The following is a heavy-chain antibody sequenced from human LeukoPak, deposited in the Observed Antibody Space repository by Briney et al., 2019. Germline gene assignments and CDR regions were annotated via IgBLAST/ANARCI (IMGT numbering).Heavy chain of an antibody. V-gene: IGHV3-23*01. CDR1: GFTFSSYA. D-gene: IGHD1-1*01. CDR2: ISGSGGST. Sequence: GGSLRLSCAASGFTFSSYAMSWVRQAPGKGLEWVSAISGSGGSTYYADSVKGRFTISRDNSKNTLYLQMNSLRAEDTAVYYCAKDLLRRSWNDFPRPYYYYMDVWGKGTTVTVSS. J-gene: IGHJ6*03. CDR3: AKDLLRRSWNDFPRPYYYYMDV.